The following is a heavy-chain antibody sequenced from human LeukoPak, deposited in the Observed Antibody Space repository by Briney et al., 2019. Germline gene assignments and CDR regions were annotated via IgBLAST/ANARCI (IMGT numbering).Heavy chain of an antibody. Sequence: GSLRLSCAASGFTFRRYGMTWVRQAPGKGLEWIGEIDHSGSTNYSPSLKSRVTISVDTSKNQFSLKLSSVTAADTAVYYCARGSRRLGRYFDWLPYIDYWGQGTLVTVSS. CDR2: IDHSGST. CDR1: GFTFRRYG. V-gene: IGHV4-34*01. CDR3: ARGSRRLGRYFDWLPYIDY. D-gene: IGHD3-9*01. J-gene: IGHJ4*02.